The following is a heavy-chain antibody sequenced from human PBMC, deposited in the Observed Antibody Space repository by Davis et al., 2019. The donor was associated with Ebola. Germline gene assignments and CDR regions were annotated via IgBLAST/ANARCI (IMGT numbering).Heavy chain of an antibody. CDR2: ISGYNDNT. CDR3: ARNYYYDSSNRHKGWFDP. CDR1: GYTFITYG. D-gene: IGHD3-22*01. J-gene: IGHJ5*02. Sequence: ASVKVSCKASGYTFITYGIGWVRQAPGQGLEWMGWISGYNDNTKYSQKFQDRVPITTDTSTSTAYMELRSLRSDDTAVYYCARNYYYDSSNRHKGWFDPWGQGTLVTVSS. V-gene: IGHV1-18*01.